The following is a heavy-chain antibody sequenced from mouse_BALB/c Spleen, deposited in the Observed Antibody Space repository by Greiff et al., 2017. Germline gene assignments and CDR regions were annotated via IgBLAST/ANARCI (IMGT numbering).Heavy chain of an antibody. CDR2: INPYNDGT. V-gene: IGHV1-14*01. CDR1: GYTFTSYV. J-gene: IGHJ3*01. Sequence: EVKLMESGPELVKPGASVKMSCKASGYTFTSYVMHWVKQKPGQGLEWIGYINPYNDGTKYNEKFKGKATLTSDKSSSTAYMELSSLTSEDSAVYYCARGGYYYGFAYWGQGTLVTVSA. CDR3: ARGGYYYGFAY. D-gene: IGHD1-1*01.